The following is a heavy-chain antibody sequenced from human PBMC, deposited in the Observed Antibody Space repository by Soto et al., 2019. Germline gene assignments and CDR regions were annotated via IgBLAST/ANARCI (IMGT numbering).Heavy chain of an antibody. CDR1: GGSITNLGCY. CDR3: ARANRPITMTYLTWFAS. CDR2: IYYSGST. J-gene: IGHJ5*01. V-gene: IGHV4-31*03. Sequence: PSETLSLTYTVSGGSITNLGCYCTLIRQHPGKGLEWIGYIYYSGSTYYNPSLKSRVTISLDTSKNHFSLRLISVTAADTAVYYCARANRPITMTYLTWFASWGQGTLVTVSS. D-gene: IGHD3-22*01.